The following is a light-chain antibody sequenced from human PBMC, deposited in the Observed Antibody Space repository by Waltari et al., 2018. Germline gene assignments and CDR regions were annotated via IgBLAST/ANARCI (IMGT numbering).Light chain of an antibody. CDR2: HAS. J-gene: IGKJ1*01. Sequence: EIVLTQSPDTLSFSPGESATLSCRASQSISKYLAWYQQKPGQAPRLLIYHASSRSTGIPDRFRGSGFGTDFSLTISRLEPEDFAVYYCQHYVSLPATFGQGTKLEIK. CDR3: QHYVSLPAT. V-gene: IGKV3-20*01. CDR1: QSISKY.